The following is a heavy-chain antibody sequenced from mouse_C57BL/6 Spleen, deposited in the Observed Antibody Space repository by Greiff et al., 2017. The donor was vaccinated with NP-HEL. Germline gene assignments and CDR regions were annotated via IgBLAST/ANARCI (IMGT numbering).Heavy chain of an antibody. CDR1: GYTLTSYW. J-gene: IGHJ2*01. CDR2: INPSNGRT. D-gene: IGHD2-1*01. CDR3: ARLLINFDY. V-gene: IGHV1S81*02. Sequence: VQLQQSGAELVNPGASVNLSCKASGYTLTSYWMLWVKQRPGQGLEWIGEINPSNGRTNYNEKFKSKPTLTVDKSSSTAYMQLSSPTSEYSAVYYCARLLINFDYWGQGTTLTVSS.